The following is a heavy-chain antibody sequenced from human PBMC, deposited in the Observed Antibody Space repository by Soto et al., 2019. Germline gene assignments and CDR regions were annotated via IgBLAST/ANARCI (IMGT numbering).Heavy chain of an antibody. CDR2: ISAYNGNT. D-gene: IGHD3-10*01. CDR1: GYTFTSYG. Sequence: QVQLVQSGAEVKKPGASVKVSCKASGYTFTSYGISWVRQAPGQGLEWMGWISAYNGNTNYAQKLKGRVTMTTDTSTSTAYMELRSLRSDDTAVYYCARDIWFGELSEYYYYGMDVWGQGTTVTVSS. CDR3: ARDIWFGELSEYYYYGMDV. V-gene: IGHV1-18*01. J-gene: IGHJ6*02.